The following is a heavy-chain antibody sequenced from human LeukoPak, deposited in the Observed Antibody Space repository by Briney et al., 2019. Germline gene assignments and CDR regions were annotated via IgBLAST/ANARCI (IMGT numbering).Heavy chain of an antibody. D-gene: IGHD6-13*01. Sequence: SETLSLTCVVYGESFSGYYWSWIRQPPGKGLEWIGEINHSGSTNYNPSLKSRVTISVDTSKNQFSLKLSSVTAADTAVYYCARCSSSWYRRDWFDPWGQGTLVTVSS. J-gene: IGHJ5*02. V-gene: IGHV4-34*01. CDR1: GESFSGYY. CDR2: INHSGST. CDR3: ARCSSSWYRRDWFDP.